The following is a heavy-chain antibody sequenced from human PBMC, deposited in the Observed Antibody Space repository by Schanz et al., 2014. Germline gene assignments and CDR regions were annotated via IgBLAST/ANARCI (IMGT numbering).Heavy chain of an antibody. CDR3: ARGPSQGYSYGHNIGAYYYGMDV. V-gene: IGHV1-69*02. D-gene: IGHD5-18*01. CDR2: IIPVLAIA. Sequence: QVQLVQSGAEVKKPGSSVKVSCTASGGTFSSYTISWIRQAPGQGLEWMGRIIPVLAIADYAQKFQGRVTITADKSASTASMEVSRLRSEDTAVYYCARGPSQGYSYGHNIGAYYYGMDVWGRGTTVTVSS. CDR1: GGTFSSYT. J-gene: IGHJ6*02.